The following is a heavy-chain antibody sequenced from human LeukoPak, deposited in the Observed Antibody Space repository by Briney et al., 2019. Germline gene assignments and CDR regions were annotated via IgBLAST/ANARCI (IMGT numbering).Heavy chain of an antibody. J-gene: IGHJ5*02. CDR3: AREGSSGWYEFWFDP. Sequence: GGSLRLSCAASGLTVSTNYMNWVRQAPGNGLEWVSVIYSDGTTYYADSVKGRFIISRDNSKNTLYLQMNSVRADDTAFYYCAREGSSGWYEFWFDPWGQGTLVTVSA. V-gene: IGHV3-66*01. D-gene: IGHD6-19*01. CDR1: GLTVSTNY. CDR2: IYSDGTT.